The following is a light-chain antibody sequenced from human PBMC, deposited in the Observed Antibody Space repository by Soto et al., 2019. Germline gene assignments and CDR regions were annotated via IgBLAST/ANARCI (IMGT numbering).Light chain of an antibody. J-gene: IGKJ4*01. CDR1: QSVLYSSNNENY. V-gene: IGKV4-1*01. CDR3: QQHYTTPLT. Sequence: DIVMTQSPDSLAVSLGERATINCKSSQSVLYSSNNENYLAWYQQKPGQPPKLLIYWASTRESGVPDRFSGSGSVTDFTLTISSLQAEDVAVYYCQQHYTTPLTFGGVTKVEIK. CDR2: WAS.